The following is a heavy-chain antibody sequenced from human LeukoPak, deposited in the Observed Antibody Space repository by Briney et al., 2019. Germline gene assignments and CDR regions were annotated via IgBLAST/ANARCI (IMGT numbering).Heavy chain of an antibody. D-gene: IGHD3-22*01. Sequence: GGSLRLSCAASGFTFSNYAMSWVRQAPGKGLEWVSAISGSGGSTYYADSVKGRFTISRDNSKNTLYLQMNSLRAEDTAVYYCAKEPYDSSGYEYYFDYWGQGTLVTVSS. CDR3: AKEPYDSSGYEYYFDY. CDR1: GFTFSNYA. CDR2: ISGSGGST. V-gene: IGHV3-23*01. J-gene: IGHJ4*02.